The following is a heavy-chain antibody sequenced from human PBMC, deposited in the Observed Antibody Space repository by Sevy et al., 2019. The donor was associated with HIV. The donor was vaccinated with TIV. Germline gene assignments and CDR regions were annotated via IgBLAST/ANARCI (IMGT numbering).Heavy chain of an antibody. CDR2: FYTGSKT. J-gene: IGHJ6*02. Sequence: GGSLRLSCAVSGFPVSSSYMNWVRQAPGKGLEWVSVFYTGSKTDYADSVKGRFTMSGDNSKNTLYLQMNGLRAEDTAVYYCARDKNAYYYGLDVWGQGTTVTVSS. V-gene: IGHV3-53*01. CDR1: GFPVSSSY. CDR3: ARDKNAYYYGLDV.